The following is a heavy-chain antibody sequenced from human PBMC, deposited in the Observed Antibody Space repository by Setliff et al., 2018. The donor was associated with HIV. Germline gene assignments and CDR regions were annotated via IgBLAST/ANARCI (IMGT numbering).Heavy chain of an antibody. CDR1: GDSISSSSCY. CDR3: ARRRADYDSSGHYREDFDY. CDR2: IYYSGTT. D-gene: IGHD3-22*01. Sequence: SETLSLTCTVSGDSISSSSCYWAWIRQPRGKGLEWIGNIYYSGTTFYNPSLKSRVTVSVDTSKNQFSLRLNSVTAADTAVYYCARRRADYDSSGHYREDFDYWGQGTLVTVSS. V-gene: IGHV4-39*01. J-gene: IGHJ4*02.